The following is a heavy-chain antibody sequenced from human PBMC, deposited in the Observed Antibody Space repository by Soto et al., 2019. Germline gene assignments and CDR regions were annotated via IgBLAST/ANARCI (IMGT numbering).Heavy chain of an antibody. Sequence: ASVKVSCKASGYSFSVYYTHWVRLAPGQGLERRGLINSIIGGTNYAQKFQGWVLMTRYTSISTAYMQLSRLRSEDRAAYYFGRAPQLQLRLKHRYFYDLHLSGQGTTVNVSS. CDR3: GRAPQLQLRLKHRYFYDLHL. CDR1: GYSFSVYY. V-gene: IGHV1-2*04. D-gene: IGHD1-1*01. CDR2: INSIIGGT. J-gene: IGHJ6*02.